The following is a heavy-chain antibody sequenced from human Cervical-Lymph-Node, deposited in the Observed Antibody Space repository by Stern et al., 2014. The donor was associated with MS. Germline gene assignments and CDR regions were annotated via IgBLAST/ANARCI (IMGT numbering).Heavy chain of an antibody. CDR1: GYTFSSYD. D-gene: IGHD2-2*01. J-gene: IGHJ4*02. CDR2: MNPYSGNT. Sequence: QVQLVQSGAEVKKPGASVKVSCKASGYTFSSYDITWVRQDSGHGLEWMGWMNPYSGNTGYAQKFKGRVSMTSDPSISTVYMELTSLTSDDTAVYFCARAVRNQLLSEYWGQGTLVTVSS. CDR3: ARAVRNQLLSEY. V-gene: IGHV1-8*01.